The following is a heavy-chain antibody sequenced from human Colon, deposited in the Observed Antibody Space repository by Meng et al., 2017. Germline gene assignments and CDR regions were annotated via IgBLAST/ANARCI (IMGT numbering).Heavy chain of an antibody. CDR3: AKSTRMAIRGYDAFDI. CDR2: IYYSGTI. D-gene: IGHD2-8*01. V-gene: IGHV4-59*01. J-gene: IGHJ3*02. Sequence: SETLSLTCTVSGVSITNYYWSFIRQPPGKGLEWIGYIYYSGTINYNPSLKSRVTMSVDASKNQFSLKLNSLTAADTAVYFCAKSTRMAIRGYDAFDIWGQGQMVT. CDR1: GVSITNYY.